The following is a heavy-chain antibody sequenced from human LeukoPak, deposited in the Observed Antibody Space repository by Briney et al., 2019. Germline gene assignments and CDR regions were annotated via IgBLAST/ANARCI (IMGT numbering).Heavy chain of an antibody. V-gene: IGHV3-30*18. CDR2: ISYDGSNK. CDR3: AKDLKPSGSGILDY. D-gene: IGHD3-10*01. CDR1: GFTFSSYG. Sequence: GESLRLSCAASGFTFSSYGMHWVRQAPGKGLEWVAVISYDGSNKYYADSVKGRFTISRDNSKNTLYLQMNSLRAEDTAVYYCAKDLKPSGSGILDYWGQGTLVTVSS. J-gene: IGHJ4*02.